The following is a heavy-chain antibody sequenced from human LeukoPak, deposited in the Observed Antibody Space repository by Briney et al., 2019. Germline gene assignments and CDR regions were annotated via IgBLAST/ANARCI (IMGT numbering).Heavy chain of an antibody. V-gene: IGHV4-34*01. J-gene: IGHJ4*02. CDR3: ARGGNLWFGESIFDY. Sequence: PSETLSLTCAVYGGSLSGYYWSWIRQPPGKGLEWIGEINHSGSTNYNPSLKSRVTISVDTSKNQFSLKLSSVTAADTAVYYCARGGNLWFGESIFDYWGQGTLVTVSS. D-gene: IGHD3-10*01. CDR2: INHSGST. CDR1: GGSLSGYY.